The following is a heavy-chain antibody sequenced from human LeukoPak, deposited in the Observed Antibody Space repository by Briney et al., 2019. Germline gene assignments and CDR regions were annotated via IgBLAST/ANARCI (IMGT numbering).Heavy chain of an antibody. D-gene: IGHD3-10*01. CDR3: ARGMVRGVIIPPEGNWFDP. Sequence: TGGSLRLSCAAAGFTFSTYTMSWVRQAPGKGLQWVSAISDSGAYTYYADSVKGRFTISRDNSKNTLYLQMKSLRADDAAVYYCARGMVRGVIIPPEGNWFDPWGQGTLVTVSS. V-gene: IGHV3-23*01. J-gene: IGHJ5*02. CDR2: ISDSGAYT. CDR1: GFTFSTYT.